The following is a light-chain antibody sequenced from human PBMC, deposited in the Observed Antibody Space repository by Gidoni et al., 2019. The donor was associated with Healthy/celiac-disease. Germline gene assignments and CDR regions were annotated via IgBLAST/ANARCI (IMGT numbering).Light chain of an antibody. V-gene: IGLV9-49*01. J-gene: IGLJ2*01. CDR1: SGYSNYN. CDR3: GADHGSGSNFVVV. CDR2: VGTGGIVG. Sequence: QPVLTPPPSASASLGASVTLTCTLSSGYSNYNVDWYQQRPGKGPRFVMRVGTGGIVGSKGDGIPDRFSVLGSGLNRYLTIKNIQEEDESDYHCGADHGSGSNFVVVFGGGTKLTVL.